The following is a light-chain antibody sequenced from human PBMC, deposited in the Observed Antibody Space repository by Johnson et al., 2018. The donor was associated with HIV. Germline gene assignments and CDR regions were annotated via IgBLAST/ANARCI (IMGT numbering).Light chain of an antibody. CDR3: GTWDNSLSAYV. J-gene: IGLJ1*01. V-gene: IGLV1-51*01. CDR1: SSNIGNNY. Sequence: QSVLTQPPSVSAAPGQKVTISCSGSSSNIGNNYVSWYQQLPGTAPKLLIYDNNKRPSGIPDRFSGSKSGTSATLGITGLQTGDEADYYCGTWDNSLSAYVLETGTKGTVL. CDR2: DNN.